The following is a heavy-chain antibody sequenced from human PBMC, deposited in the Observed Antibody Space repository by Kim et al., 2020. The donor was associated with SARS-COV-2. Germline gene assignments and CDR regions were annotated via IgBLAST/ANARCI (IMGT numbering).Heavy chain of an antibody. J-gene: IGHJ6*02. CDR1: GYSFTSYW. CDR2: IYPGDSDT. V-gene: IGHV5-51*01. D-gene: IGHD3-22*01. CDR3: ARAPYDSSGYYYYYGMDV. Sequence: GESLKISCKGSGYSFTSYWIGWVRQMPGKGLEWMGIIYPGDSDTRYSPSFQGQVTISADKSISTAYLQWSSLKASDTAMYYCARAPYDSSGYYYYYGMDVWGQGTTVTVSS.